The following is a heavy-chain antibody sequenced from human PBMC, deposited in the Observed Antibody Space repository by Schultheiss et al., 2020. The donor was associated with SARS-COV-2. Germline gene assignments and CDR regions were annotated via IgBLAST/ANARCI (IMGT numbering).Heavy chain of an antibody. CDR3: ARDRWAFGSSSWTPLDY. D-gene: IGHD6-13*01. CDR1: GGSVSSGSYY. CDR2: IYYSGST. J-gene: IGHJ4*02. V-gene: IGHV4-61*01. Sequence: SETLSLTCTVSGGSVSSGSYYWSWIRQPPGKGLEWIGYIYYSGSTYYNPSLKSRVTISVDTSKNQFSLKLSSVTAADTAVYYCARDRWAFGSSSWTPLDYWGQGTLVTVSS.